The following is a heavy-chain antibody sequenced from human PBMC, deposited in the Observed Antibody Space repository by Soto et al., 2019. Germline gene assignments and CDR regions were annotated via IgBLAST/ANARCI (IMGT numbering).Heavy chain of an antibody. CDR3: ARGASMVRGVILDAFDI. CDR2: INAGNGNT. V-gene: IGHV1-3*01. D-gene: IGHD3-10*01. J-gene: IGHJ3*02. Sequence: QVQLVQSGAEVKKPGASVKVSCKASGYTFTSYAMHWVRQAPGQRLEWMGWINAGNGNTKYSQKFQGRVTITRDTSASTVYMELSSLRSEDTAVYYCARGASMVRGVILDAFDIWGQGTMVTVSS. CDR1: GYTFTSYA.